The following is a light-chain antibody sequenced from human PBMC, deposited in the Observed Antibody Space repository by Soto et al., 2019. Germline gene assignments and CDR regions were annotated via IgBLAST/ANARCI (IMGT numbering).Light chain of an antibody. CDR3: QQYDNWPTRT. J-gene: IGKJ4*02. Sequence: DIVLTQSPATLSVSPGERATLSCRASRPLXNNFGWDKQQPGQAPRLLIXGESTRAAGIPARFSGSGFGTEFTLTISSLQSEDFALSYCQQYDNWPTRTFGGGTKVDIK. V-gene: IGKV3-15*01. CDR2: GES. CDR1: RPLXNN.